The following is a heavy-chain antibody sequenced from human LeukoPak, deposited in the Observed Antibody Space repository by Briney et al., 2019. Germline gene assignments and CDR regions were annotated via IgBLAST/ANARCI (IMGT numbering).Heavy chain of an antibody. V-gene: IGHV1-18*01. CDR1: GYTFTSHA. CDR2: ISAYNGNT. J-gene: IGHJ5*02. D-gene: IGHD4-11*01. CDR3: ANEGVYSNYYWFDP. Sequence: ASVKVSCKASGYTFTSHAISWVRQAPGQGLEWMGWISAYNGNTNYAQNLQGRVTMTTDTSTSTAYMELRSLRSDDTAVYYCANEGVYSNYYWFDPWGQGTLVTVSS.